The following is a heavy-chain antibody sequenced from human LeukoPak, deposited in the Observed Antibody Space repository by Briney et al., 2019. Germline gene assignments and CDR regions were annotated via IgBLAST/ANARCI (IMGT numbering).Heavy chain of an antibody. CDR3: ARDWDGSYWDY. CDR2: IYYSGST. CDR1: GGSISSSSYY. D-gene: IGHD1-26*01. Sequence: SETLSLTCTVSGGSISSSSYYWGWIRQPPGKGLEWIGSIYYSGSTYYNPSLKSRVTISVDTSKNQFSLKLSSVTAADTAVYYCARDWDGSYWDYWGQGTLVTVSS. J-gene: IGHJ4*02. V-gene: IGHV4-39*07.